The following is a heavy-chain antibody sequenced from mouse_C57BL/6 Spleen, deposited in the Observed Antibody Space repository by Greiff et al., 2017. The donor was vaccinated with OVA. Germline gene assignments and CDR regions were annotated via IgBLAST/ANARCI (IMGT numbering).Heavy chain of an antibody. J-gene: IGHJ2*01. D-gene: IGHD3-1*01. CDR1: GYTFSDYY. CDR2: INYDSSST. CDR3: ARGGYGGYYVDY. Sequence: EVMLEESEGGLVQPGGSVKLSCTASGYTFSDYYMAWVRQVPEKGLEWVGNINYDSSSTYYLDSMKSRIIISRDNAKNILYLQKSSLTTEDTATYYCARGGYGGYYVDYWGQGTTLTVSS. V-gene: IGHV5-16*01.